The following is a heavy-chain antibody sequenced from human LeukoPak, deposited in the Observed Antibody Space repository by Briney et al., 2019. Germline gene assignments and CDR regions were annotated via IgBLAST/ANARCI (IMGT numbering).Heavy chain of an antibody. CDR1: GFIFSSYS. Sequence: GGSLRLSCAASGFIFSSYSMNWVRQAPGKGLEWVSYISRSSTTIYYADSVKGRFTISRDNVKNSLYLQMNSLRAEDTALYYCARERGYSSSAFDIWGQGTMVTVSS. V-gene: IGHV3-48*01. D-gene: IGHD5-18*01. J-gene: IGHJ3*02. CDR3: ARERGYSSSAFDI. CDR2: ISRSSTTI.